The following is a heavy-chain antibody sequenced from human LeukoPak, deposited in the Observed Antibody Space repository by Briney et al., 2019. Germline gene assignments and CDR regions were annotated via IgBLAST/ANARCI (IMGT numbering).Heavy chain of an antibody. CDR2: IYYSGST. J-gene: IGHJ4*02. CDR1: GGSISSGVYY. CDR3: ARGGYGDYLYFDY. V-gene: IGHV4-31*03. Sequence: SETLSLTCTVSGGSISSGVYYWSWIRQHPGKGLEWIGYIYYSGSTYYNPSLKSRVTISVDTSKNQFSLKLSSVTAADTAVYYCARGGYGDYLYFDYWGQGTLVTVSS. D-gene: IGHD4-17*01.